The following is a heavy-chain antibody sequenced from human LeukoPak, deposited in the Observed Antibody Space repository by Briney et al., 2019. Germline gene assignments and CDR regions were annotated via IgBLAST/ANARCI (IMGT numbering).Heavy chain of an antibody. J-gene: IGHJ4*02. CDR3: ARDRYDILTGYVRFDY. V-gene: IGHV3-7*01. Sequence: GGSLRLSCAASGFTFSSYWMSWVRQAPGKGLEWVANIKQDGSEKYYVDSVKGRFTISGDNAKNSLYLQMNSLRAEDTAVYYCARDRYDILTGYVRFDYWGQGTLVTVSS. CDR2: IKQDGSEK. CDR1: GFTFSSYW. D-gene: IGHD3-9*01.